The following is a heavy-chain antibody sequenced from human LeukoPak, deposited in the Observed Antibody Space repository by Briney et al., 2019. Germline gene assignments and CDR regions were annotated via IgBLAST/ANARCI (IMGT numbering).Heavy chain of an antibody. CDR3: ARVNLLGELYFDY. J-gene: IGHJ4*02. CDR2: INPNSGGT. D-gene: IGHD3-10*01. Sequence: ASVKVSCKASGYTFTSYYMHWVRQAPGQGLEWMGWINPNSGGTNYAQKFQGRVTMTRDTSISTAYMELSRLRSDDTAVYYCARVNLLGELYFDYWGQGTLVTVSS. V-gene: IGHV1-2*02. CDR1: GYTFTSYY.